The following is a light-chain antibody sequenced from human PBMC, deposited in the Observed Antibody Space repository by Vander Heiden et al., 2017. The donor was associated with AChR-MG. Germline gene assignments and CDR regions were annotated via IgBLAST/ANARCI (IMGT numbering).Light chain of an antibody. CDR1: QSVSSSY. Sequence: EIVLPQSPGTLSSSPGERATLSCRASQSVSSSYLAWYQQKPGQAPRLLIYGASSRATGIPDRFSGSGSGTDFTLTISRLEPEDFAVYYCQQYGSSPYTFGQGTKLEIK. CDR3: QQYGSSPYT. J-gene: IGKJ2*01. CDR2: GAS. V-gene: IGKV3-20*01.